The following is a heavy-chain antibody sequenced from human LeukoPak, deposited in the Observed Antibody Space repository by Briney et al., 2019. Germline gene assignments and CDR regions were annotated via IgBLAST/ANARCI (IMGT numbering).Heavy chain of an antibody. D-gene: IGHD4-11*01. CDR3: ARGVTTERYNWIDP. J-gene: IGHJ5*02. CDR2: MSYDGSNT. Sequence: GGSLRLSCVASGFSFRGYAMHWVRQAPGKGLEWVAVMSYDGSNTYYGDSVRGRFTISRDNSKNMVYLQMNSLRVEDTAVYCCARGVTTERYNWIDPWGQGTLVTVSS. CDR1: GFSFRGYA. V-gene: IGHV3-30*04.